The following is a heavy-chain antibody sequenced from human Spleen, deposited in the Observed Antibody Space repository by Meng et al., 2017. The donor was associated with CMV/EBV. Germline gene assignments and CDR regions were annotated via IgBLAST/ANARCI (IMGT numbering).Heavy chain of an antibody. Sequence: ASVKVSCKVSGYSLRNYGVSWVRQAPGQGLEWMGWISAYNGNTNYAQKLQGRVTMTTDTSTSTAYMELRSLRSDDTAVYYCARDYVDDYGDHGAFDIWGQGTMVTVSS. V-gene: IGHV1-18*01. CDR2: ISAYNGNT. D-gene: IGHD4-17*01. CDR3: ARDYVDDYGDHGAFDI. J-gene: IGHJ3*02. CDR1: GYSLRNYG.